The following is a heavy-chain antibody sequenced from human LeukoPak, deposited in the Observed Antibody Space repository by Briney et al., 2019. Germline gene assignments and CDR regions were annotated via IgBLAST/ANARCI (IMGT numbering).Heavy chain of an antibody. Sequence: PGGSLRLSCAASGFTFSSYWMHWVRQAPGKGLVWVSRINSDGSSTSYADSVKGRFTIFRENAKNTLYLQMNSLRAEDTAVYYCAREYCSGGSCYPYFDYWGQGTLVTVSS. J-gene: IGHJ4*02. CDR2: INSDGSST. V-gene: IGHV3-74*01. CDR1: GFTFSSYW. CDR3: AREYCSGGSCYPYFDY. D-gene: IGHD2-15*01.